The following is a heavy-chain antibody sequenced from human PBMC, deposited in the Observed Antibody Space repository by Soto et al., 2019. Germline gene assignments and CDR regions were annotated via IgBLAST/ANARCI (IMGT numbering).Heavy chain of an antibody. Sequence: QVQLVQSGAEVKKPGSSVKVSCKASGGTFSSYAISWVRQAPGQGLEWMGGIIPIFGTANYAQKYQGRVKTTADECTATAYMEVRRLRSEDTAVYYCARDGVVYDDSRFDYWGQASLVTVSS. D-gene: IGHD2-8*02. CDR3: ARDGVVYDDSRFDY. V-gene: IGHV1-69*12. CDR2: IIPIFGTA. J-gene: IGHJ4*02. CDR1: GGTFSSYA.